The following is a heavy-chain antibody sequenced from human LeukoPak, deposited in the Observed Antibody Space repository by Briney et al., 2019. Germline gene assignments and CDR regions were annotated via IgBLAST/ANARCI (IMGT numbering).Heavy chain of an antibody. CDR1: GFTFSSYA. CDR3: AKVGLCTETRCYYYYGMDV. Sequence: GGSLRLSCVASGFTFSSYAMSWVRQAPGKGLEWVSVISSNGFSTYYADSVMGRLTISRDNSKTTLYLQMSSLRAEDTAVYYCAKVGLCTETRCYYYYGMDVWGQGTTVTVSS. V-gene: IGHV3-23*01. D-gene: IGHD2-8*02. CDR2: ISSNGFST. J-gene: IGHJ6*02.